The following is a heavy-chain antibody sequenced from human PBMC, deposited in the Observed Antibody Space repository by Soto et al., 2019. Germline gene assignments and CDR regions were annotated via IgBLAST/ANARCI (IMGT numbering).Heavy chain of an antibody. V-gene: IGHV3-23*01. Sequence: GGSLRLSCAASGFTFSSYAMSWVRQAPGKGLVCVLVISGSGGSTYYADSVKGRFTISRDNSKNTLYLQMNSLRAEDTAVYYCAKTGPDFWSGYPPGRGYWGQGTLVTVSS. D-gene: IGHD3-3*01. J-gene: IGHJ4*02. CDR1: GFTFSSYA. CDR3: AKTGPDFWSGYPPGRGY. CDR2: ISGSGGST.